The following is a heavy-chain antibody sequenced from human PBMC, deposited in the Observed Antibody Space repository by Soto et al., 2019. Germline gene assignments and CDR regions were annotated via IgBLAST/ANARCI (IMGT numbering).Heavy chain of an antibody. D-gene: IGHD3-9*01. CDR3: ARDGLTKYYYYGMDV. V-gene: IGHV3-48*02. CDR2: ISSSSSTI. CDR1: GFTFSSYS. Sequence: PGESLKISCAASGFTFSSYSMNWVRQAPGKGLEWVSYISSSSSTIYYADSVKGRFTISRDNAKNSLYLQMNSLRDEDTAVYYCARDGLTKYYYYGMDVWGQGTTVTVSS. J-gene: IGHJ6*02.